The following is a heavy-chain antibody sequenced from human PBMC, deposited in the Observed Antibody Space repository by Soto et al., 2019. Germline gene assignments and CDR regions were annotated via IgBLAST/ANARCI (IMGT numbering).Heavy chain of an antibody. CDR3: AKVSSDRGYYYFAMDV. J-gene: IGHJ6*02. V-gene: IGHV3-30*18. D-gene: IGHD3-10*01. Sequence: QVQLLESGGGVVQPGRSLRLSCAASGFIFSSYAMHWVRQAPGKGLVWVAVISHGGNEKYYADSVEGRFTISRDNSKNMVYLQMNGLRPEDTAVYYCAKVSSDRGYYYFAMDVWGQGTTVTVSS. CDR2: ISHGGNEK. CDR1: GFIFSSYA.